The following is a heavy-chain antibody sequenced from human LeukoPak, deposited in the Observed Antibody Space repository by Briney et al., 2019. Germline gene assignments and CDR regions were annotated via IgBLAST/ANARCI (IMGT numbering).Heavy chain of an antibody. CDR2: INHSGST. CDR1: GGSFSGYY. Sequence: SETLSLTCAAYGGSFSGYYWSWIRQPPGKGLEWIGEINHSGSTNYNPSLKSRVTISVDTSKNQFSLKLSSVTAADTAVYYCASSGKGSRWYRFLVYWGQGTLVTVSS. V-gene: IGHV4-34*01. D-gene: IGHD6-13*01. CDR3: ASSGKGSRWYRFLVY. J-gene: IGHJ4*02.